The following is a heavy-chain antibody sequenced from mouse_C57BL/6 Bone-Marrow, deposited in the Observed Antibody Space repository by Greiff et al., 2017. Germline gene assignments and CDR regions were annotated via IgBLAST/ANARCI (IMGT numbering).Heavy chain of an antibody. Sequence: EVKLMESGRDLVTPGGSLKLSCAVSGFTFSSYGMSWVRQTPDKRLEWVATISSGGSYTYYPDSVKGRFTISRDNAKNTLYLQMSSLESEDTAMYYCALYAWLAYWGQGTLVTVSA. CDR3: ALYAWLAY. V-gene: IGHV5-6*01. J-gene: IGHJ3*01. D-gene: IGHD2-12*01. CDR1: GFTFSSYG. CDR2: ISSGGSYT.